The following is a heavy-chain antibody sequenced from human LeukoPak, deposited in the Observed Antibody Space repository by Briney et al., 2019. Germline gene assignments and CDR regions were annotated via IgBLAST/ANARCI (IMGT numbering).Heavy chain of an antibody. V-gene: IGHV3-20*01. Sequence: GGSLRLSCAASGFTFDDYGMSWVRQAPGKGLEWVSGINWNGGSTGYADSVKGRFTIPRDNAKNSLYLQMNSLRAEDTALYHCAASFGDYVNWFDPWGQGTLVTVSS. J-gene: IGHJ5*02. CDR2: INWNGGST. CDR1: GFTFDDYG. D-gene: IGHD4-17*01. CDR3: AASFGDYVNWFDP.